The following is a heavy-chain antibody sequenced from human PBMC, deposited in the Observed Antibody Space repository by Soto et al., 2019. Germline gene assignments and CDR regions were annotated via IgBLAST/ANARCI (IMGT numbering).Heavy chain of an antibody. CDR3: ARPRYCSSTSCYVYYFNY. CDR1: GYTFTSYG. D-gene: IGHD2-2*01. V-gene: IGHV1-18*01. J-gene: IGHJ4*01. CDR2: ISAYNGNT. Sequence: QVQLVQSGAEVKKPGASVKVSCKASGYTFTSYGISWVRQAPGQGLEWMGWISAYNGNTNYAQKLQGRVTMTTDTPTSTDYMEVRGLRSDDTAVYYCARPRYCSSTSCYVYYFNYWGQGTLVTGSS.